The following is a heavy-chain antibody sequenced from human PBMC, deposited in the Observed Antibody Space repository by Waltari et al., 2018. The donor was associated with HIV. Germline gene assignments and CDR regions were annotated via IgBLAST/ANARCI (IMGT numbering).Heavy chain of an antibody. Sequence: QVQLVQSGAEVKKPGSSVKVSCMASGSTFGSAAFHWVRQAPGQGLEWMGGIIPIFDTTNYAQKFQGRVRITADESTGTAYMELSSLRSEDTAVYYCARASGDYSFYYAMDVWGQGTTVTVSS. V-gene: IGHV1-69*01. CDR1: GSTFGSAA. D-gene: IGHD2-8*02. J-gene: IGHJ6*02. CDR2: IIPIFDTT. CDR3: ARASGDYSFYYAMDV.